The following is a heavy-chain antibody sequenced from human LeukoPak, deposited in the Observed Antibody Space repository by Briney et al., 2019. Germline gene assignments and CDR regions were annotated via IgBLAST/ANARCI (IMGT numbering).Heavy chain of an antibody. V-gene: IGHV1-2*02. CDR3: ARAYYDTSSNYIDY. J-gene: IGHJ4*02. CDR1: VYSFTGYY. D-gene: IGHD3-16*01. Sequence: ASVNVSCKASVYSFTGYYMHGVRQAPGQGREWVGWSNPNSGCAIHVQKFQGRVTMTSDTSITTVYMELSSLKSDATAVYYCARAYYDTSSNYIDYWGQGTLVTVP. CDR2: SNPNSGCA.